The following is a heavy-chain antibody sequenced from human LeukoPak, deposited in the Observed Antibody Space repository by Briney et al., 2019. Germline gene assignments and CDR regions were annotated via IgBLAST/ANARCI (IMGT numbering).Heavy chain of an antibody. J-gene: IGHJ5*02. CDR2: ISGSGGST. D-gene: IGHD2-15*01. Sequence: GGSLTLSCAASGFTFSSYAMSWVRQAPGTGMEWVSAISGSGGSTYYADSVKGRFTISRDNSKNTLYLQMNSLRAEDTAVYYCAKDPGYCSGGSCYSGNWFDPWGQGTLVTVSS. CDR1: GFTFSSYA. CDR3: AKDPGYCSGGSCYSGNWFDP. V-gene: IGHV3-23*01.